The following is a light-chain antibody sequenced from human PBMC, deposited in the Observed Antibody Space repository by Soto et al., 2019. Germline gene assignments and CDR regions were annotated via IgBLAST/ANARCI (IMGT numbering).Light chain of an antibody. V-gene: IGKV3-15*01. CDR1: QSVTNN. CDR2: AAS. CDR3: QQDNNWPPWT. J-gene: IGKJ1*01. Sequence: EIVLPQSPATLSVSPGERATLSCRASQSVTNNLARYQQRPGQSPRLIIYAASSRATGIPARFSGSGSGTEFTLTISSLQSEDVAVYYCQQDNNWPPWTFGQGTRVDIK.